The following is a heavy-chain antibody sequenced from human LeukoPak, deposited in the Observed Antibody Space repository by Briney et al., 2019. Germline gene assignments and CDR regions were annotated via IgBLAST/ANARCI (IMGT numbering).Heavy chain of an antibody. CDR1: GFTFSSYA. Sequence: GGSLRLSCAATGFTFSSYAMSWVRQAPGKGLEWVSAISGSGGSTYYADSVKGRFTISRDNSKNTLYLQMNSLRAEDTAVYYCAKRLCAGARGVMCYYYGMDVWGQGTTVTVSS. J-gene: IGHJ6*02. D-gene: IGHD3-10*01. CDR2: ISGSGGST. V-gene: IGHV3-23*01. CDR3: AKRLCAGARGVMCYYYGMDV.